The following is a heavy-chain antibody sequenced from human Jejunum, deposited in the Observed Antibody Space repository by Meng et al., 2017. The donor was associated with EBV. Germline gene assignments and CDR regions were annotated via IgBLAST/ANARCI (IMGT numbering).Heavy chain of an antibody. CDR3: ARVRCSGGSCFYFDY. D-gene: IGHD2-15*01. V-gene: IGHV4-4*02. CDR1: GGSITSSDW. J-gene: IGHJ4*02. Sequence: QVQLQESGPGLVNPSGXLSLTCAVSGGSITSSDWWTWVRQPPGEGLAGIGEIYHDGSSNYSPSLKSRVTILLDKSENHFSLKLNSVTAADTAVYYCARVRCSGGSCFYFDYWGQGAMVTVSS. CDR2: IYHDGSS.